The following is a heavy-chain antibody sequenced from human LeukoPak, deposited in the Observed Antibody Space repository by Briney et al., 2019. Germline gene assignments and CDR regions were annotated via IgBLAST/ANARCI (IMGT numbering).Heavy chain of an antibody. CDR2: IYSGGTT. CDR3: TRTFLSGDGYKVGYFDY. Sequence: GGSLRLSCAASGFTVSTNYMSWVRQAPGKGLEWVSLIYSGGTTYYADSVKGRFTISRDNSKNTLFLQMNSLTAEDTAMYYCTRTFLSGDGYKVGYFDYWGQGTLVTVSS. V-gene: IGHV3-53*01. J-gene: IGHJ4*02. CDR1: GFTVSTNY. D-gene: IGHD5-24*01.